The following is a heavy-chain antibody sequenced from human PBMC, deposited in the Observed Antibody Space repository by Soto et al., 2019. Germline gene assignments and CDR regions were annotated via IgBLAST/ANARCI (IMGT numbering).Heavy chain of an antibody. D-gene: IGHD3-16*02. CDR1: GGSFSGYY. J-gene: IGHJ4*02. CDR2: INHSGST. CDR3: ARIRDYVWGSYRYTGTRTSYFDY. V-gene: IGHV4-34*01. Sequence: SETLSLTCAVYGGSFSGYYWSWIRQPPGKGLEWIGEINHSGSTNYNPSLKSRVTISADTSKNQFSLKLSSVTAADTAVYYCARIRDYVWGSYRYTGTRTSYFDYWGQGTLVTVSS.